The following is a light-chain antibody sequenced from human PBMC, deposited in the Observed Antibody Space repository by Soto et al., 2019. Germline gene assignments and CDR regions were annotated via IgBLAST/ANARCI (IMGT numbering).Light chain of an antibody. V-gene: IGKV3-15*01. CDR2: DAS. CDR3: QHYYQWPSFS. J-gene: IGKJ3*01. CDR1: QSVATY. Sequence: EIVMTQYPATLSVSAGERGTFSCRASQSVATYVTWYQQKPGQAPRLLIYDASIRATDVPARFSGSGSGTEFTLTISSLQSEDFAVYYCQHYYQWPSFSFGPGTKVDIK.